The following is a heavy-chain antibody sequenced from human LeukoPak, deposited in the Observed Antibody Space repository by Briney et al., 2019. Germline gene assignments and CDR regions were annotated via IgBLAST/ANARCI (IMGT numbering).Heavy chain of an antibody. V-gene: IGHV3-7*01. D-gene: IGHD5-24*01. Sequence: GGSLRLSCAASGFTFSSYWMSWVRQAPGKGLEWVANIKQDGSEKYYVDSVKGRFTISRDNAKNSLYLQMNGLRAEDTAVYYCARERGYNLNDAFDIWGQGTMVTVSS. CDR1: GFTFSSYW. J-gene: IGHJ3*02. CDR2: IKQDGSEK. CDR3: ARERGYNLNDAFDI.